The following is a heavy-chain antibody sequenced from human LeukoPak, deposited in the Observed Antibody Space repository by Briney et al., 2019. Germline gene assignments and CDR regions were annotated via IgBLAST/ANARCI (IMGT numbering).Heavy chain of an antibody. CDR1: GFTFSSYA. D-gene: IGHD6-19*01. Sequence: GGSLRLSCAASGFTFSSYAMSWVRQAPGKGLEWVSAISGSGGSTYYADSVKGRVTISRDNSKNTLYLQMNSLKAEDTAVYYCAASSGWYTYYFDYWGQGTLVTVSS. CDR2: ISGSGGST. V-gene: IGHV3-23*01. J-gene: IGHJ4*02. CDR3: AASSGWYTYYFDY.